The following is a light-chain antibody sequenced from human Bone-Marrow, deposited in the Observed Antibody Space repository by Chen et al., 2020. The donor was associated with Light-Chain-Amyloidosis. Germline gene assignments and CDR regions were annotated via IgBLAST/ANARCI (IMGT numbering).Light chain of an antibody. CDR2: DDS. J-gene: IGLJ3*02. CDR3: QVWDRSSDRPV. V-gene: IGLV3-21*02. CDR1: NIGSTS. Sequence: SYVLTQQSSVSVAPGQTATLAGGGNNIGSTSVHWYQQTPGQAHLLVVYDDSDRPSGIPERLSGSNSGNTATLTISRVEAGDEADDYCQVWDRSSDRPVFGGGTKLTVL.